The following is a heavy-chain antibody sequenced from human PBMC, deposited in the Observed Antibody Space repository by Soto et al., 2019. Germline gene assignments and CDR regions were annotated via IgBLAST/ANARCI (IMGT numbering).Heavy chain of an antibody. D-gene: IGHD3-22*01. Sequence: SETLSLTCTVSGGSISSGDYYWSWIRQPPGKGLEWIGYIYYSGSTNYNPSLKSRVTISVDTSKNQFSLKLSSVTAADTAVYYCARPTYYYDSSGYYQAWFDPWGQGTLVTVSS. J-gene: IGHJ5*02. V-gene: IGHV4-30-4*01. CDR2: IYYSGST. CDR1: GGSISSGDYY. CDR3: ARPTYYYDSSGYYQAWFDP.